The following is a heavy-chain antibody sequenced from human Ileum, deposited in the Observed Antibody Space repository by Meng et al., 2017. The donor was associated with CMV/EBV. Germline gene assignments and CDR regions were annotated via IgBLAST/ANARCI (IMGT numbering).Heavy chain of an antibody. V-gene: IGHV4-34*01. Sequence: QGQLQQWGAGLLKPSGTLSLTCGVYGGSFSNYYWSWIRQSPGKGLEWIGEIHPSGSTYYNPSLNSRVTMSVDTSKNQFSLNLRSVTAADTAVYYRSRGADAYKSGRSWGQGTLVTVSS. D-gene: IGHD5-24*01. CDR3: SRGADAYKSGRS. CDR2: IHPSGST. J-gene: IGHJ5*02. CDR1: GGSFSNYY.